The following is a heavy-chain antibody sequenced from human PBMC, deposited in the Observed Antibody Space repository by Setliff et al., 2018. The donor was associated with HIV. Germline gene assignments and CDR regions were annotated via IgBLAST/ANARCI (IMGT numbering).Heavy chain of an antibody. CDR1: GGSISGHY. D-gene: IGHD2-2*01. CDR2: IFYTGST. Sequence: SETLSLTCTVSGGSISGHYWSWIRQPPGKGLEWIAYIFYTGSTNYNPSLKSRVTISVDTSKNQFFLKLSSVTAADTAVYYCVRGYCSSTTCYDDYYCMDVWGKGSTVTVSS. V-gene: IGHV4-59*11. J-gene: IGHJ6*04. CDR3: VRGYCSSTTCYDDYYCMDV.